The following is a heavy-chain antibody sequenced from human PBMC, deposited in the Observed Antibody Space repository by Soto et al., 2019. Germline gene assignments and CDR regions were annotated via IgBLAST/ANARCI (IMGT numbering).Heavy chain of an antibody. CDR3: TRDGVLGDHVLLTAFDI. D-gene: IGHD2-21*02. CDR1: GFTFGDYA. V-gene: IGHV3-49*03. Sequence: GGSLRLSCTASGFTFGDYAMSWFRQAPGKGLEWVGFIRSKAYGGTTEYAASVKGRFTISRDDSKSIAYLQMNSLKTEDTAVYYCTRDGVLGDHVLLTAFDIWGQGTMVTVSS. CDR2: IRSKAYGGTT. J-gene: IGHJ3*02.